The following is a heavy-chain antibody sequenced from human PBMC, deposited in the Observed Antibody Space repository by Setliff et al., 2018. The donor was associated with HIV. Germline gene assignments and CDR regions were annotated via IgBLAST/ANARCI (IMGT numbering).Heavy chain of an antibody. D-gene: IGHD6-13*01. CDR3: ARGESFGAAPGTGRLRF. J-gene: IGHJ4*02. V-gene: IGHV4-34*01. Sequence: PSETLSLTCAVYGGSFSGYYWNWIRQSPGKGLEWIGEINHSGITKYNPSLESRVIISLDTSKIQFSLKLSSVTAADTAVYYCARGESFGAAPGTGRLRFWGQGTLVTVSS. CDR1: GGSFSGYY. CDR2: INHSGIT.